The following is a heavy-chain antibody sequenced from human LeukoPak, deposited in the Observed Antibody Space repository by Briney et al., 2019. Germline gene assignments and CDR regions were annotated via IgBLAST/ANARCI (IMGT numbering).Heavy chain of an antibody. CDR1: GFTFSSYE. Sequence: GGSLRLSCAASGFTFSSYEMNWVRQAPGKGLEWISYISSSDGTIYYADSVKGRFTISRDNAKNSLYLQMNSLRAEDTAVYYCARMRPELDYWGQGTLVIVSS. CDR3: ARMRPELDY. D-gene: IGHD6-6*01. CDR2: ISSSDGTI. V-gene: IGHV3-48*03. J-gene: IGHJ4*02.